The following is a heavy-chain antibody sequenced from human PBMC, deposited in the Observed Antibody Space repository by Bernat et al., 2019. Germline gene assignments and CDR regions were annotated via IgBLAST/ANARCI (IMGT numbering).Heavy chain of an antibody. CDR3: ARGRDGYRGTNFDY. CDR1: GYTFTNYF. J-gene: IGHJ4*02. CDR2: TNPSGGSS. Sequence: QVQLVQSGAEVKKPGASVTISCKASGYTFTNYFMHWVRQAPGQGLERMAITNPSGGSSGYAQKFQGRVSMTRDTSTSTVYMEMSSLRSEDTAVYFCARGRDGYRGTNFDYWGQGTLVTVSS. V-gene: IGHV1-46*03. D-gene: IGHD5-24*01.